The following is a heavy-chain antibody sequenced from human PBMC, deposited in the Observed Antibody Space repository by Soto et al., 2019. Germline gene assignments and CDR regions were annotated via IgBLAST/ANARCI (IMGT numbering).Heavy chain of an antibody. CDR3: AMTVTTLYYWFDP. D-gene: IGHD4-4*01. J-gene: IGHJ5*02. CDR1: GGSISGYY. Sequence: QVQLQESGPGLVKPSETLSLTCTVSGGSISGYYWSWIRQSPEKGLEWIGHVYYSGRTKYNPSLKSRVTISVDTSKNPFSLNLRSVTAADTAVYYCAMTVTTLYYWFDPWGQGILVTVSS. CDR2: VYYSGRT. V-gene: IGHV4-59*08.